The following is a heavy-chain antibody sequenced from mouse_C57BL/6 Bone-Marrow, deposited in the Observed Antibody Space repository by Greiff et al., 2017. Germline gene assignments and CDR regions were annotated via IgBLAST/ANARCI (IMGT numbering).Heavy chain of an antibody. J-gene: IGHJ3*01. Sequence: QVHVKQSGPELVKPGASVKLSCKASGYTFTSYDINWVKQRPGQGLEWIGWIYPRDGSTKYNEKFKGKATLTVDTSSSTAYMELHSLTSEDSAVYFCARDFITTVVEGFAYWGQGTLVTVSA. V-gene: IGHV1-85*01. D-gene: IGHD1-1*01. CDR1: GYTFTSYD. CDR3: ARDFITTVVEGFAY. CDR2: IYPRDGST.